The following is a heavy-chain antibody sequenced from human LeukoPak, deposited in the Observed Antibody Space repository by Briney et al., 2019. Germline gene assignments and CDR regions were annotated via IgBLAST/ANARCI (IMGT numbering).Heavy chain of an antibody. CDR2: TYHSGST. V-gene: IGHV4-4*02. Sequence: PSETLSLTCAVSGGSISSSNWWSWVRQPPGKGLEWIGETYHSGSTNYNPSLKGRVTISVDKSKNQFSLKLSSVTAADTAVYYCARGGSYYGSGSYYGMDVWGQGTTVTVSS. D-gene: IGHD3-10*01. CDR3: ARGGSYYGSGSYYGMDV. J-gene: IGHJ6*02. CDR1: GGSISSSNW.